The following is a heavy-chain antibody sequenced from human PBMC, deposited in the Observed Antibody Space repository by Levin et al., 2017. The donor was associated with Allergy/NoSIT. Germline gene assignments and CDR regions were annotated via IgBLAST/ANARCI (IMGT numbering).Heavy chain of an antibody. Sequence: PSETLSLTCAVSAGSISSSIYYWGWIRQPPGKGLEWIGSIYSGGSAYYNPSLKSRVTMSVDTSKNQFSLKLSSVTATDTAVYYCARRVVLTATFDSWGQGTLVTVSS. V-gene: IGHV4-39*01. CDR3: ARRVVLTATFDS. J-gene: IGHJ4*02. CDR1: AGSISSSIYY. D-gene: IGHD2-15*01. CDR2: IYSGGSA.